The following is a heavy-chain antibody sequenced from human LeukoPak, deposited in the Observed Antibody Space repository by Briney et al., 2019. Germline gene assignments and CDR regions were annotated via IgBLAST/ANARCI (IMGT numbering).Heavy chain of an antibody. CDR2: IYTSGST. D-gene: IGHD3-22*01. CDR1: GGSISSGSYY. Sequence: SQTLSLTCTVSGGSISSGSYYWSWIRQPAGTGLEWIGRIYTSGSTNYNPSLKSRVTISVDTSKNQFSLKLSSVTAADTAVYYCAIIGAGRYYDSSGYPVDYWGQGTLVTVSS. V-gene: IGHV4-61*02. J-gene: IGHJ4*02. CDR3: AIIGAGRYYDSSGYPVDY.